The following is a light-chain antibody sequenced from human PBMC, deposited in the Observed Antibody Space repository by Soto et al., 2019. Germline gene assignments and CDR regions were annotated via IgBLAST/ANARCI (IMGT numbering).Light chain of an antibody. CDR2: DVS. CDR1: RSDVGGYNF. V-gene: IGLV2-11*01. CDR3: CSYAGYRVI. J-gene: IGLJ2*01. Sequence: QSVLTQPRSVSGSPGQSVTISCTGTRSDVGGYNFVSWYQQHPGKSPTLMIYDVSKRPSGVPDRFSGSKSADTASLTISGLHAEDEADYCCCSYAGYRVIFGGGTKLTVL.